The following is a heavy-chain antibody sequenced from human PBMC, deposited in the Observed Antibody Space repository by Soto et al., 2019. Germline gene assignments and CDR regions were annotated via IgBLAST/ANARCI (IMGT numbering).Heavy chain of an antibody. Sequence: QLQLQESGPGLVKPSEPLSLTCTVSGGSISSSSYYWGWIRRPPGKGLDWIGTIYYSGSTYYNPALKSRVTITLDTSKNQFSLKLSSVTAADTAVYYYARHSYSSGENWFDPWGQGTLVTVSS. CDR1: GGSISSSSYY. V-gene: IGHV4-39*01. CDR2: IYYSGST. D-gene: IGHD6-19*01. CDR3: ARHSYSSGENWFDP. J-gene: IGHJ5*02.